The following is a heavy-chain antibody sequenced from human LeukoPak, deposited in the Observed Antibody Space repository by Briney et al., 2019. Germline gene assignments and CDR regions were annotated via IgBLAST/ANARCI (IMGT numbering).Heavy chain of an antibody. D-gene: IGHD2-2*01. CDR3: ARVSRSTLLVGDAFDV. J-gene: IGHJ3*01. Sequence: PSETLSLTCSVSGDSPRGHYWGWIRQSPGKTLEWIGHVFYTGSSYYDPSLKSRVSISLDTSKNEVSLTLTSVTAADTAKYFCARVSRSTLLVGDAFDVWGQGTVVVVSS. CDR2: VFYTGSS. CDR1: GDSPRGHY. V-gene: IGHV4-59*11.